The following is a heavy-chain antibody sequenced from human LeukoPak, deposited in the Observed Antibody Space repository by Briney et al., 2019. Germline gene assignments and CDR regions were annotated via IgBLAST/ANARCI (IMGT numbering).Heavy chain of an antibody. Sequence: SETLSLTCTVSGGSISSSSYYWGWIRQPPGKGLEWIGSIYYSGSTYYNPSLKSRVTISVDTSKNQFSLKLSSVTAADTAVYYCARESVLHMSGSYSYFQHWGQGTLVTVSS. CDR1: GGSISSSSYY. D-gene: IGHD1-26*01. V-gene: IGHV4-39*02. CDR2: IYYSGST. CDR3: ARESVLHMSGSYSYFQH. J-gene: IGHJ1*01.